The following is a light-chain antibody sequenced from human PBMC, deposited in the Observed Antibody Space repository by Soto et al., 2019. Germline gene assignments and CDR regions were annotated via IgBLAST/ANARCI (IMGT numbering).Light chain of an antibody. CDR1: QSIGNW. CDR3: QQYNSYSSM. CDR2: DAS. J-gene: IGKJ1*01. Sequence: DIQMTQSPATLSASVGDRVTITCRASQSIGNWLAWYQQKPGKAPKLLIYDASTLESGVPSRFSGSGSGTEFTLTIRRLQTDDFANYYCQQYNSYSSMFGYGTKVDIK. V-gene: IGKV1-5*01.